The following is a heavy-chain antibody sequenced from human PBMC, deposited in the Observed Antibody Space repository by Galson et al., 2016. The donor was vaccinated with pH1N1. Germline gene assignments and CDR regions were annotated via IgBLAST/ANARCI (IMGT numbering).Heavy chain of an antibody. J-gene: IGHJ6*02. D-gene: IGHD3-10*01. V-gene: IGHV5-51*01. CDR1: GYSFADHW. CDR3: ARHRAAGIRGSGMDV. Sequence: QSGAEVKKPGDSLRISCQASGYSFADHWIAWVRQVPGEGLEWMGFIYPDVSDTKYNPSFQGQVIISADKSFNTAYLQWSSLKASDTAMYYCARHRAAGIRGSGMDVWGQGTTVTVSS. CDR2: IYPDVSDT.